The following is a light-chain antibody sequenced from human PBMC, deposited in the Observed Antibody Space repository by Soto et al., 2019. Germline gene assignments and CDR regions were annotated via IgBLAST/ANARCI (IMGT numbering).Light chain of an antibody. CDR3: QXYGDWPPWT. J-gene: IGKJ1*01. Sequence: ETVMTQSPATLSVSPGERATLSCRASQSVRTNLAWYQQRPGQPPRLLIYGASNRATGIPARFSGDGSGTEFTLTITRLQSEDFAVYYCQXYGDWPPWTFGQGTKVDIK. V-gene: IGKV3-15*01. CDR2: GAS. CDR1: QSVRTN.